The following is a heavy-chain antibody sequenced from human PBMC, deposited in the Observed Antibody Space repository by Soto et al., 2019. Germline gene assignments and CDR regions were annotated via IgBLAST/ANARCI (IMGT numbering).Heavy chain of an antibody. J-gene: IGHJ6*02. CDR3: ERGSAAAGYGMHV. V-gene: IGHV3-30-3*01. CDR1: GFTFSSYA. CDR2: ISYDGSNK. Sequence: GGSLRLSCAASGFTFSSYAMHWVRQAPGKGLEWVAVISYDGSNKYYADSVKGRFTISGDNSKNTLYLQMNSLRAEDTAVYYCERGSAAAGYGMHVCGQGTTVTVFS. D-gene: IGHD6-13*01.